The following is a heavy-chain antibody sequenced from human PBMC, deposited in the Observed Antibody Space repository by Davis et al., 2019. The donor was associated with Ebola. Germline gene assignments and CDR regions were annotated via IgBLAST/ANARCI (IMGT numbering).Heavy chain of an antibody. CDR1: GFTFSSYS. CDR3: ARDRDVDTALFTGPYYFDY. CDR2: ISSTSSYI. Sequence: PAGSLTLSCAASGFTFSSYSMTWVRQAPGKGLEWVSSISSTSSYIFYADSVKGRFTISSDNAKNSLYLQMNSLRAEDAAVYYCARDRDVDTALFTGPYYFDYWVQGTLVTVSS. D-gene: IGHD5-18*01. V-gene: IGHV3-21*01. J-gene: IGHJ4*02.